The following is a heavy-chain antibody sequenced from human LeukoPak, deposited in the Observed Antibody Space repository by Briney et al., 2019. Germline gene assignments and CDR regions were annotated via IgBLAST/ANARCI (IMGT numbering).Heavy chain of an antibody. D-gene: IGHD6-19*01. Sequence: SETLSLTCTVSGGSISSSSYYWGWIRQPPGKGLQWIGSMYYSGNTDYNPILQSRVSIFVDTSKNQFSLSLISVTAADTAVYYCARSVGISVAEDGFDLWGQGTMVSVSS. J-gene: IGHJ3*01. V-gene: IGHV4-39*01. CDR3: ARSVGISVAEDGFDL. CDR2: MYYSGNT. CDR1: GGSISSSSYY.